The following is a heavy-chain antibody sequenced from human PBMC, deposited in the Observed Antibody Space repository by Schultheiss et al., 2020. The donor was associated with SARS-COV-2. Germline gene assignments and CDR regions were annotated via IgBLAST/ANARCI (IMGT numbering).Heavy chain of an antibody. CDR2: ISGSGGST. CDR1: GFTFSSYG. J-gene: IGHJ3*02. CDR3: ARDEYQLPDDAFDI. D-gene: IGHD2-2*01. V-gene: IGHV3-21*01. Sequence: GESLKISCAASGFTFSSYGMHWVRQAPGKGLEWVSAISGSGGSTYYADSVKGRFTISRDNARDSLYLQMNSLRAEDTAVYYCARDEYQLPDDAFDIWGQGTMVTVSS.